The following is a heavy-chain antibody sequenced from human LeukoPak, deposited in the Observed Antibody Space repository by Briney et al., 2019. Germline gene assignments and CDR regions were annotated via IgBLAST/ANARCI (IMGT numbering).Heavy chain of an antibody. Sequence: GGSLRLSCAASGFTFSSYEMNWVRQAPGKGLEWVSSISSSSSYIYYADSVKGRFTISRDNTKNSLYLQMNSLRAEDTAVYYCAREPSGSSGWYEVGDAFDIWGQGTMVTVSS. CDR2: ISSSSSYI. CDR1: GFTFSSYE. CDR3: AREPSGSSGWYEVGDAFDI. J-gene: IGHJ3*02. D-gene: IGHD6-19*01. V-gene: IGHV3-21*01.